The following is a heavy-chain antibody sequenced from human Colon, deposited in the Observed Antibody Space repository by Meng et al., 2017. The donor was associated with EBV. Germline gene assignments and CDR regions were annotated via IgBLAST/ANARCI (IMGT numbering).Heavy chain of an antibody. V-gene: IGHV4-39*01. J-gene: IGHJ4*02. D-gene: IGHD3-10*01. CDR3: ARRRGGSGRDC. CDR2: IYHSGST. Sequence: QLRLQEPGPGPDKPRETLSLTSTVSGVSISSNGYCWDWVRQPPGKGLEWIGAIYHSGSTSYNPSLQSRVTMFVDTSKNQFSLMLTSVTATDTAVYYCARRRGGSGRDCWGQGTLVTVSS. CDR1: GVSISSNGYC.